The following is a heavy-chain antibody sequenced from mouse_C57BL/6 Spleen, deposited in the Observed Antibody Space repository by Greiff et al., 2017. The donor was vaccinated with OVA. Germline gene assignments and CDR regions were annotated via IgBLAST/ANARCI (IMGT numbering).Heavy chain of an antibody. J-gene: IGHJ3*01. V-gene: IGHV1-47*01. Sequence: VKLMESGAELVKPGASVKMSCKASGYTFTTYPIEWMKQNHGKSLEWIGNFHPYNDDTKYNEKFKGKATLTVEKSSSTVYLELSRLTSDDSAVYYCARGDSSGYVGFAYWGQGTLVTVSA. CDR2: FHPYNDDT. CDR3: ARGDSSGYVGFAY. CDR1: GYTFTTYP. D-gene: IGHD3-2*02.